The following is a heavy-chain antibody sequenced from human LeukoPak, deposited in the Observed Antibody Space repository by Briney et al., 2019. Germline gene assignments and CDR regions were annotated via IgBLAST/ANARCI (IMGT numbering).Heavy chain of an antibody. Sequence: GGSLRLSCAASGFTFSAYAMSWVRQAPGKGLEWVANIKKDGSEKYYVDSVKGRFTISRDNAKNSLYLQMNSLRAEDTAVYYCARDLYRIVVVPHYFDYWGQGTLVTVSS. CDR2: IKKDGSEK. CDR3: ARDLYRIVVVPHYFDY. D-gene: IGHD3-22*01. CDR1: GFTFSAYA. J-gene: IGHJ4*02. V-gene: IGHV3-7*01.